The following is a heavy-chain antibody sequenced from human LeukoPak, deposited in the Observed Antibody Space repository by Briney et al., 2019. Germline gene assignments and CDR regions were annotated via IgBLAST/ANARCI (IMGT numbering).Heavy chain of an antibody. D-gene: IGHD6-13*01. CDR2: IYSGGST. V-gene: IGHV3-53*01. Sequence: PGGSLRLSCAASGFTVSSNYMSWVRQAPGKGLEWVSVIYSGGSTYYADSVKGRFTISRDNSKNTLYLQMNSLRAEDTAVYYCARGSSWYLGYYYYYMDVWGKGTTVTISS. CDR3: ARGSSWYLGYYYYYMDV. CDR1: GFTVSSNY. J-gene: IGHJ6*03.